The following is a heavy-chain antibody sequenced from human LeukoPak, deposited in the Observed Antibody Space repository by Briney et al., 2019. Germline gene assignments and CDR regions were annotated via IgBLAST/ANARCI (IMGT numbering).Heavy chain of an antibody. Sequence: PSETLSLTCTVSGGSISSYYWSWIRQPPGKGLEWIGYIYYSGSTNYNPSLKSRVTISVDTSKNQFSLKLSSVTAADTAVYYCAREDIVATPPGWFDPWGQGTLVTVSS. V-gene: IGHV4-59*01. CDR2: IYYSGST. D-gene: IGHD5-12*01. CDR1: GGSISSYY. CDR3: AREDIVATPPGWFDP. J-gene: IGHJ5*02.